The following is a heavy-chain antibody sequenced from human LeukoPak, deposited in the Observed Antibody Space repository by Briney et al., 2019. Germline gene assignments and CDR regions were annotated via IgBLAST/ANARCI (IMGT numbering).Heavy chain of an antibody. J-gene: IGHJ4*02. D-gene: IGHD7-27*01. CDR2: ITTSDGNT. V-gene: IGHV3-23*01. Sequence: GGSLRLSCAAPGFTFSSYTMSWVRQAPGKGLEWVSTITTSDGNTYYAVSVKGRFTVSRDNSKNTLFLQRNSLRAEDTAVYYCAKDGGLWVSAHWGDSWGRGTLGTVYS. CDR1: GFTFSSYT. CDR3: AKDGGLWVSAHWGDS.